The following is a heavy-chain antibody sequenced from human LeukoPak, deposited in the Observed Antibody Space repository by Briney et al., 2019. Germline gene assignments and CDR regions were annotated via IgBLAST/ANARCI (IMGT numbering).Heavy chain of an antibody. V-gene: IGHV4-4*07. J-gene: IGHJ5*02. Sequence: SETLSLTCTLSGGSISSYYWSWIRQPARKGLECLRRIYISGNSIYNPSLKSRVTLSIDTSKNQFSLKLRSVSAADTGVYYCARGGGSGRGNWFSPWGEGSLGIVSS. CDR3: ARGGGSGRGNWFSP. CDR2: IYISGNS. D-gene: IGHD3-10*01. CDR1: GGSISSYY.